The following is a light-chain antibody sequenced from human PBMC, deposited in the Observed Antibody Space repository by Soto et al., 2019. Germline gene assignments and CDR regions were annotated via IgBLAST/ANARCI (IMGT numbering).Light chain of an antibody. CDR2: DAS. V-gene: IGKV3-15*01. Sequence: ETVLTQSPVTLSASPGESATLSCRASQSVSTSLAWYRQRPGQTPMLLIYDASTRAAGIPVRFSGSGSGTEFTLTISSLQSEDFAVYFCQQYYDWPPGTFGPGTKVDVK. CDR3: QQYYDWPPGT. J-gene: IGKJ3*01. CDR1: QSVSTS.